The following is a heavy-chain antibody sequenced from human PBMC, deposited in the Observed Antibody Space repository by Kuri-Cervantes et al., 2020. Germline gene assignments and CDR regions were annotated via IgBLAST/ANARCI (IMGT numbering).Heavy chain of an antibody. Sequence: GSLRLSCAVFGYSISSGYFWGWIRQPPGKGLEWIGEINENGYTSYNPSLESRVIISIETSKNQFSLRVTSVTAADTAVYYCARDGQSNGPESGYYFEYWGQGALVTVSS. V-gene: IGHV4-38-2*02. D-gene: IGHD2-8*01. J-gene: IGHJ4*02. CDR1: GYSISSGYF. CDR2: INENGYT. CDR3: ARDGQSNGPESGYYFEY.